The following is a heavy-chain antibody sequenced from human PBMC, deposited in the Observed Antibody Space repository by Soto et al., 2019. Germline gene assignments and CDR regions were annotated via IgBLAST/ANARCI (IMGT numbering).Heavy chain of an antibody. CDR2: INPDGGST. CDR3: ARGMAAAGNVMDV. D-gene: IGHD6-13*01. CDR1: GFTFSNYW. J-gene: IGHJ6*02. V-gene: IGHV3-74*01. Sequence: EVPLVESGGGLIQPGGSLRLACAASGFTFSNYWMQWVRQSPGKGLVWVSRINPDGGSTTYADSVKGRFTISRDNAKNTLYLQMNTLTAEATAVYYCARGMAAAGNVMDVWGQGTTVTVSS.